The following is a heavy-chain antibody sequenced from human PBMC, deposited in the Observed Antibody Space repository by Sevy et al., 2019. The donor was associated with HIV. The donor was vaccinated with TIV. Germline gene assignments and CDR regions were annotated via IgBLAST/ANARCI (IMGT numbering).Heavy chain of an antibody. CDR2: ISAYNGNT. V-gene: IGHV1-18*01. J-gene: IGHJ4*02. CDR1: GYTFTSYG. CDR3: ARVVGGNYYGSGNYFSRLDY. Sequence: ASVKVSCKASGYTFTSYGISWVRQAPGQGLEWMGWISAYNGNTNYAQKLQGRVTMTTDTSTSTAYMELRSLRSDDTAVYYCARVVGGNYYGSGNYFSRLDYWGQGTLVTVSS. D-gene: IGHD3-10*01.